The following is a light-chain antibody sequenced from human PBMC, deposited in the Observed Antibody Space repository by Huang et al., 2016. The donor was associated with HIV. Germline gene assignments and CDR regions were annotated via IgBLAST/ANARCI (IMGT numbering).Light chain of an antibody. CDR3: QQYNSFGRT. Sequence: DIQMTQSPSTLSASVGDRVTITCRASQSISSWLAWYQQKPGKAPKRLIYKASNLESGVPSRFSGSGSGTEFTLNISSLQPDDFATYYCQQYNSFGRTFGQGTKVEVK. CDR2: KAS. V-gene: IGKV1-5*03. CDR1: QSISSW. J-gene: IGKJ1*01.